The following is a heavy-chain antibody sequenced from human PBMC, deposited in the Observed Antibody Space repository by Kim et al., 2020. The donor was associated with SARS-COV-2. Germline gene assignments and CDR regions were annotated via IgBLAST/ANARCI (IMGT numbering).Heavy chain of an antibody. Sequence: IHDIGSTYSNPSLKSRVTISVDTSKNQFSLNLNSVTAADTAVYYCARHADYWGQGTLVTVSS. V-gene: IGHV4-39*01. CDR2: IHDIGST. CDR3: ARHADY. J-gene: IGHJ4*02.